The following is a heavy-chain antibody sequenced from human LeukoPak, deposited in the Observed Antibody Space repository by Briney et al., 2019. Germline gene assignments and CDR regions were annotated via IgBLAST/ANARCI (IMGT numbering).Heavy chain of an antibody. V-gene: IGHV3-74*01. J-gene: IGHJ4*02. D-gene: IGHD2-15*01. CDR2: VNSDGSST. CDR1: GFTFSTYC. CDR3: VKDKYPVVVAATLDY. Sequence: GGSLRLSCAASGFTFSTYCMHWVRQAPGKGLVWVSRVNSDGSSTNYADSVKGRFSISRDNAKNTLYLQMNSLRAEDTAVYYCVKDKYPVVVAATLDYWGQGTLVTVSS.